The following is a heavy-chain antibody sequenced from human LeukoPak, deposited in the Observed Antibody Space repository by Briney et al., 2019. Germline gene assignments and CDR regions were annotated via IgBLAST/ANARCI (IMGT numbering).Heavy chain of an antibody. CDR3: AKTLGYCTTTSCVRGGMDV. J-gene: IGHJ6*04. D-gene: IGHD2-2*01. CDR1: GFTFNNYA. V-gene: IGHV3-23*01. CDR2: ISGSGGNT. Sequence: GGSLGLSCAASGFTFNNYAMSWVRQAPVKGLEWVSGISGSGGNTYYADSVKGRFTISRDNSKNTLFLQMNSLTADDTAVFYCAKTLGYCTTTSCVRGGMDVWGKGTTVTVSS.